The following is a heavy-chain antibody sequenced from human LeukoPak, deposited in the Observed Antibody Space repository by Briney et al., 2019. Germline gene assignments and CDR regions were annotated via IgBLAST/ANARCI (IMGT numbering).Heavy chain of an antibody. CDR1: GFTFSSYG. J-gene: IGHJ3*02. V-gene: IGHV3-21*01. Sequence: GGTLRLSCAASGFTFSSYGMSWVRQAPGKGLEWVSSISSSSTYIYYADSVKGRFTISRDNAKNSLSLQMKSLRAEDTAVYYCARDNSIAEAGSDAFDIWGQGTRVTVSS. D-gene: IGHD6-13*01. CDR3: ARDNSIAEAGSDAFDI. CDR2: ISSSSTYI.